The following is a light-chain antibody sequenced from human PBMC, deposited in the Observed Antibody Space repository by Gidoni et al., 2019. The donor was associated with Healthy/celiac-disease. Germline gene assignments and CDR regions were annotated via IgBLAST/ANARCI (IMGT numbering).Light chain of an antibody. Sequence: SSELTQDPAVSVALGQTVRITCQGDSLRSYYASWYQQKPGQAPVLVIYGKNNRPSGIPDRFSDSSSGNTASLTITGAQAEDEADYYCNSRDSSGNQVFGGGTKLTVL. CDR2: GKN. V-gene: IGLV3-19*01. J-gene: IGLJ2*01. CDR1: SLRSYY. CDR3: NSRDSSGNQV.